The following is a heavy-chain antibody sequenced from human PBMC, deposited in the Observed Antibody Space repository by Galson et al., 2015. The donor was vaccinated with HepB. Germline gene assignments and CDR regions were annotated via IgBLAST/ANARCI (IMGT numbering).Heavy chain of an antibody. Sequence: SLRLSCAASGFIFSDYSMHWVRQAPGKELKYVSAITGNGRDTYYADSVRGRFTIPRDNSKDTLYLQMRSLRADDTALYYCVKVQGDIAPTGAPHFDSWGPGTRVTVSS. V-gene: IGHV3-64D*06. CDR3: VKVQGDIAPTGAPHFDS. CDR1: GFIFSDYS. D-gene: IGHD6-13*01. J-gene: IGHJ4*02. CDR2: ITGNGRDT.